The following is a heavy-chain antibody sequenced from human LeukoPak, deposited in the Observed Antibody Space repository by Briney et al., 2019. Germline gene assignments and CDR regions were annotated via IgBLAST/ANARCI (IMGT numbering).Heavy chain of an antibody. CDR2: MNTDSGKT. J-gene: IGHJ4*02. D-gene: IGHD3-16*01. V-gene: IGHV1-8*01. CDR3: ASDGRGRAFDY. CDR1: EYIFTNFD. Sequence: ASVKVSCKGHEYIFTNFDIHWVRQATGQGLEWMGWMNTDSGKTGYAQKFQGRVTMTRNTSTNTAYMEVSSLRSGETAVYYCASDGRGRAFDYWGQGSRVTVSS.